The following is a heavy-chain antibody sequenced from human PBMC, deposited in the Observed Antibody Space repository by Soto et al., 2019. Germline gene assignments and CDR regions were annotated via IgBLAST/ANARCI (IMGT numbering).Heavy chain of an antibody. CDR2: IYPGDSDT. CDR3: ARHLGFGELGGMDYYYGMDV. Sequence: GESLKISCKGSGYSFTSYWIGWVRQMPGKGLEWMGIIYPGDSDTRYSPSFQGQVTISADKSISTAYLQWSSLKASDTAMYYCARHLGFGELGGMDYYYGMDVWGQGTTVTVSS. D-gene: IGHD3-10*01. CDR1: GYSFTSYW. J-gene: IGHJ6*02. V-gene: IGHV5-51*01.